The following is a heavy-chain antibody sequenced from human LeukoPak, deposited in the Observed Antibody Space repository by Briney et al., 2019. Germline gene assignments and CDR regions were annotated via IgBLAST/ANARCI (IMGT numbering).Heavy chain of an antibody. CDR1: GGSISSSSYY. J-gene: IGHJ4*02. V-gene: IGHV4-39*01. CDR3: AEGRRDYYYDSSGYYPY. CDR2: IYYSGST. D-gene: IGHD3-22*01. Sequence: PSETLSLTCTVSGGSISSSSYYWGWIRQPPGKGLEWIGSIYYSGSTYYNPSLKSRVTISVDTSKNQFSLKLSSVTAADTAVYYCAEGRRDYYYDSSGYYPYWGQGTLVTVSS.